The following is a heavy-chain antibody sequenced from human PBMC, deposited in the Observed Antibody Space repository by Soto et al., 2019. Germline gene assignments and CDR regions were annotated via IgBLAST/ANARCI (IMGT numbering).Heavy chain of an antibody. J-gene: IGHJ4*02. CDR3: ARLADYYDSSGYYPMFDY. CDR2: IYYSGST. V-gene: IGHV4-39*01. D-gene: IGHD3-22*01. CDR1: GGSISSSSYY. Sequence: SETLSLTCTVSGGSISSSSYYWGWIRQPPGKGLEWIGSIYYSGSTYYNPSLKSRVTISVDTSKNQFSLKLGSVTAADTAVYYCARLADYYDSSGYYPMFDYWGQGTLVTAPQ.